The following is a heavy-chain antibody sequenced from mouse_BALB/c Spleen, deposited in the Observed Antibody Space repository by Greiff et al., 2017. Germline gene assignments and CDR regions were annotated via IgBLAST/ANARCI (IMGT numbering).Heavy chain of an antibody. CDR1: GFTFSDYY. CDR2: ISSGGGST. D-gene: IGHD3-3*01. Sequence: EVKLMESGGGLVKPGGSLKLSCAASGFTFSDYYMYWVRQTPEKRLEWVAYISSGGGSTYYPDTVKGRFTISRDNAKNTLYLQMSSLKSEDTAMYYCARHSYGPFDYWGQGTTLTVSS. J-gene: IGHJ2*01. CDR3: ARHSYGPFDY. V-gene: IGHV5-12*01.